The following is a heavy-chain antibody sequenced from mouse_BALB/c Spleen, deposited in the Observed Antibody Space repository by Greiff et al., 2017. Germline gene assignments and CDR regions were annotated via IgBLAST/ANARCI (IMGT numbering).Heavy chain of an antibody. J-gene: IGHJ4*01. CDR3: ARLGNGYYHYAMDY. V-gene: IGHV5-4*02. Sequence: EVHLVESGGGLVKPGGSLKLSCAASGFTFSDYYMYWVRQTPEKRLEWVATISDGGSYTYYPDSVKGRFTISRDNAKNNLYLQMSSLKSEDTAMYYCARLGNGYYHYAMDYWGQGTSVTVSS. D-gene: IGHD2-3*01. CDR1: GFTFSDYY. CDR2: ISDGGSYT.